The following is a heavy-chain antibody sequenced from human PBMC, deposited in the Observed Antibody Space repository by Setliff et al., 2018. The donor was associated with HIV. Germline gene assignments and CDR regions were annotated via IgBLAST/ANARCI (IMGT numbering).Heavy chain of an antibody. V-gene: IGHV1-69*13. CDR1: GGTFSNYA. Sequence: SVKVSCKASGGTFSNYAISWVRQAPGQGLEWMGGIIPIFGSTKYAQKFQDRVTITADESTSTADMELSSLRSEDTAVYYCARDDHYYDSGSFYSDWYFDLWGRGTMVTVSS. D-gene: IGHD3-10*01. J-gene: IGHJ2*01. CDR2: IIPIFGST. CDR3: ARDDHYYDSGSFYSDWYFDL.